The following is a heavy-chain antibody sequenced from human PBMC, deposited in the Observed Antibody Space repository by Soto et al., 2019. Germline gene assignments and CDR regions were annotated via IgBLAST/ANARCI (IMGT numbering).Heavy chain of an antibody. CDR2: IYPDDSDI. Sequence: PGECLKFSCXGSGYSFAIYWIGVVRQMPGKGLEWMGIIYPDDSDIRYSPSCQGQVTVSADKSISTAYLQWSSLKASDTAIYYCARQYGSGIFDYWGRGTLVTVSS. V-gene: IGHV5-51*01. D-gene: IGHD3-10*01. CDR1: GYSFAIYW. J-gene: IGHJ4*02. CDR3: ARQYGSGIFDY.